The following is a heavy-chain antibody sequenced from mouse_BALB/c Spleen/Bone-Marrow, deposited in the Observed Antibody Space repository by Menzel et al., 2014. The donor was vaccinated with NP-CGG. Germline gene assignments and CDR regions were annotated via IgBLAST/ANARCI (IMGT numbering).Heavy chain of an antibody. CDR3: ARIYYYGRDY. V-gene: IGHV1-7*01. J-gene: IGHJ2*01. Sequence: LQESGAELAKPGASVKMSCKASGYTFTNYWMHWVKQRPGQGLEWIGYINPSTGYAEYNQKFKDKATLTADKSSSTAYMQLSSLTSEDPAVYYCARIYYYGRDYWGQGTTLTVSS. CDR1: GYTFTNYW. D-gene: IGHD1-1*01. CDR2: INPSTGYA.